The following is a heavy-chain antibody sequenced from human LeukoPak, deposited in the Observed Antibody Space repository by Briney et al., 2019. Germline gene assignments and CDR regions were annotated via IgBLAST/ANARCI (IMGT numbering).Heavy chain of an antibody. Sequence: SETLSLTCTVSGGSISSGDYYWSWIRQPPGKGLEWIGYIHYSGSTYYNPSLKSRVTISVDTSKNQFSLKLSSVTAADTAVYYCARAHSSSWYEGAFDIWGQGTMVTVSS. V-gene: IGHV4-30-4*01. D-gene: IGHD6-13*01. J-gene: IGHJ3*02. CDR2: IHYSGST. CDR3: ARAHSSSWYEGAFDI. CDR1: GGSISSGDYY.